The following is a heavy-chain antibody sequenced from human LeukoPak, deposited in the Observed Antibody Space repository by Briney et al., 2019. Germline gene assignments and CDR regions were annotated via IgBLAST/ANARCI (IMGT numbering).Heavy chain of an antibody. J-gene: IGHJ4*02. Sequence: PGGSLRLSWAASGFTFSSYAMSWVRQAPGKGLEWVSAIGGSGSRRYHADSVKGRFTISRDNSRNTLYLQMNSLRAEDTAVYYCARAYADSGDYEAYWGQGTLVTVSS. D-gene: IGHD4-17*01. CDR3: ARAYADSGDYEAY. CDR1: GFTFSSYA. CDR2: IGGSGSRR. V-gene: IGHV3-23*01.